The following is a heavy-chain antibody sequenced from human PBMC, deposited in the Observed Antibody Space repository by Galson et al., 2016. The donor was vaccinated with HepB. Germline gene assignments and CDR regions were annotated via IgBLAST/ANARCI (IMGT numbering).Heavy chain of an antibody. CDR3: ARSLYIPVAGSPGDYFDY. J-gene: IGHJ4*02. CDR1: GLTFSSYA. D-gene: IGHD6-19*01. V-gene: IGHV3-30-3*01. CDR2: ISYDGSNK. Sequence: SLRLSCAASGLTFSSYAMHWVRQAPGKGLEWVAVISYDGSNKYYADSVRGRFTISRDNSKNTLYLQMNSLRAEDTAVYYCARSLYIPVAGSPGDYFDYWGQGTLVTVSS.